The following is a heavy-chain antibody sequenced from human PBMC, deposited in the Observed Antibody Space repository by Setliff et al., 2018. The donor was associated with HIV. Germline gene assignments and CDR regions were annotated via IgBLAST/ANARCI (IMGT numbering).Heavy chain of an antibody. V-gene: IGHV4-34*01. CDR1: GGSVSGHY. CDR2: ITPSGAT. Sequence: SETLSLTCAVYGGSVSGHYWGWFRQPPGKGLEWIGEITPSGATNYLPSLKSRVTMSLGTSKNQSSLKMTSVTAADTALYYCSNWNTTIDEDAWGQGTLVTVSS. CDR3: SNWNTTIDEDA. J-gene: IGHJ5*02. D-gene: IGHD5-18*01.